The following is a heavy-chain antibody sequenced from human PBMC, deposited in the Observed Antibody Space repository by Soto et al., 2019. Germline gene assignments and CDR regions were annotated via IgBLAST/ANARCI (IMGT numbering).Heavy chain of an antibody. CDR3: AFGEESRYYYYGMGV. V-gene: IGHV3-48*01. CDR2: ISSSSSTI. CDR1: GLTFSSYS. J-gene: IGHJ6*02. D-gene: IGHD3-10*01. Sequence: EVQLVESGGGLVQRGGSLRLSCAASGLTFSSYSMNWVRQAPGKGLEWVSYISSSSSTIYYADSVKGRFTISRDNAKNSPYLQMNSLRADDTAVDYYAFGEESRYYYYGMGVWGQGTTVSVSS.